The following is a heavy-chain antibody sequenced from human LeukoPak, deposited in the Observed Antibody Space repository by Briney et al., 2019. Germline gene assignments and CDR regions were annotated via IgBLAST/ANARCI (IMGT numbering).Heavy chain of an antibody. Sequence: GGSLRLSCAASGFTFSSYAMSWVRQAPEKGLEWVSAISGSGGSTYYADSVKGRFTISRDNSKNTLYLQMNSLRAEDTAVYYCAKKPRSYCSGGSCYLDYWGQGTLVTVSS. CDR3: AKKPRSYCSGGSCYLDY. V-gene: IGHV3-23*01. D-gene: IGHD2-15*01. J-gene: IGHJ4*02. CDR2: ISGSGGST. CDR1: GFTFSSYA.